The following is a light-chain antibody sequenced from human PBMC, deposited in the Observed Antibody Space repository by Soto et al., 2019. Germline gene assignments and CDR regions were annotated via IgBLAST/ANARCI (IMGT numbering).Light chain of an antibody. CDR2: DVS. V-gene: IGLV2-14*04. J-gene: IGLJ2*01. CDR1: SSDVGGYNY. Sequence: PGQSITVSCTGTSSDVGGYNYVSWYQQHPGKAPKLTIYDVSNRPSGVSNRFSGSKSGNTASLTISGLQAEDEADYYCSSYTSSSTLVFGGGTKVTVL. CDR3: SSYTSSSTLV.